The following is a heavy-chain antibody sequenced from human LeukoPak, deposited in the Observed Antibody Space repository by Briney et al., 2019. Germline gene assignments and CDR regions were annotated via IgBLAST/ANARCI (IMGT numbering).Heavy chain of an antibody. CDR1: VDSVSSNSAA. D-gene: IGHD6-19*01. CDR3: AREPDYSGCDC. J-gene: IGHJ4*02. V-gene: IGHV6-1*01. CDR2: TYYRYKWYI. Sequence: SQTLSLTCAISVDSVSSNSAASKWIRRSPSRGLEWLGRTYYRYKWYIEYEASVKSRITIKPDTSKNQFSLQLNSMAPEDTAVYYCAREPDYSGCDCWGQGTLVTVSS.